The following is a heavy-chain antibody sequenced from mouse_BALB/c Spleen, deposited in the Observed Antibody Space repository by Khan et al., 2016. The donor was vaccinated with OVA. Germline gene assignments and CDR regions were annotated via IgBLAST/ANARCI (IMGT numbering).Heavy chain of an antibody. J-gene: IGHJ2*02. CDR2: ISYSGNT. V-gene: IGHV3-2*02. Sequence: EVQLQESGPGLVKPSQSLSLTCTVTGYSITSDYAWNWIRQFPGNKLEWMGFISYSGNTKYNPSLKSRFSITRDTSKNQFFLQLNSVTTEDTATDYCARVYGGDFDYWGQGTSVTVSA. CDR3: ARVYGGDFDY. CDR1: GYSITSDYA. D-gene: IGHD1-1*01.